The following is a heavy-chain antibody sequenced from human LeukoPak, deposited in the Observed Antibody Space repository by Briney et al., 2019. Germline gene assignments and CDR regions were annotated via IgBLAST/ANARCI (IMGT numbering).Heavy chain of an antibody. CDR1: GFTFSEFW. Sequence: PGGSLRLSCAASGFTFSEFWMGWVRQAPGKGLEWVAHINQDGSENYYVDSVKGRFTISRDNAKNSLYLQMNSLRAEDTAVYYCTKGRSNHYWGQGTLVTVST. D-gene: IGHD3-10*01. CDR3: TKGRSNHY. CDR2: INQDGSEN. J-gene: IGHJ4*02. V-gene: IGHV3-7*01.